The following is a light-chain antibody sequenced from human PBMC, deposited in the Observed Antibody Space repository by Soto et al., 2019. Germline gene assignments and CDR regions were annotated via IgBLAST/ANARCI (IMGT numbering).Light chain of an antibody. CDR2: EVK. Sequence: QSALTQPASVSGSPGQSITITCSGTTDDVGSTDSVSWYQHPPGEAPRLVIYEVKNRPSGVPGRFSGSKSVNTASLSISGLQPEDEADYYCRTYTTTGSSIFGSGTKLTVL. CDR1: TDDVGSTDS. CDR3: RTYTTTGSSI. J-gene: IGLJ1*01. V-gene: IGLV2-14*01.